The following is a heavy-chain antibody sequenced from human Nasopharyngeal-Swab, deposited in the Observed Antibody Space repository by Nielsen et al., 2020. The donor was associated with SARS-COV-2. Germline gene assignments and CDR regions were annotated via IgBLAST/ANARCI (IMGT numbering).Heavy chain of an antibody. J-gene: IGHJ6*02. CDR3: ARALAPYSGYDYDYYYGMDV. CDR1: GFTFSSYD. D-gene: IGHD5-12*01. Sequence: GESLKISCAASGFTFSSYDMHWVCQATGKGLEWVSAIGTAGDTYYPGSVKGRFTISRENAKNSLYLQMNSLRAGDTAVYYCARALAPYSGYDYDYYYGMDVWGQGTTVTVSS. V-gene: IGHV3-13*04. CDR2: IGTAGDT.